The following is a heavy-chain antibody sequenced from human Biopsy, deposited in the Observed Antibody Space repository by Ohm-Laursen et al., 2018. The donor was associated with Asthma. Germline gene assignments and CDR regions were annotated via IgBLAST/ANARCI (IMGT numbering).Heavy chain of an antibody. Sequence: SSVKVSCKASGYTFTGYYMHWVRQAPGQGLEWMGRINPNSGGTNYAQKFQGRVTMTRDTSISTAYMELSRLRSDDTAVYYCAREGITGTTAWFDPWGQGTLVTVSS. CDR1: GYTFTGYY. J-gene: IGHJ5*02. V-gene: IGHV1-2*06. D-gene: IGHD1-7*01. CDR2: INPNSGGT. CDR3: AREGITGTTAWFDP.